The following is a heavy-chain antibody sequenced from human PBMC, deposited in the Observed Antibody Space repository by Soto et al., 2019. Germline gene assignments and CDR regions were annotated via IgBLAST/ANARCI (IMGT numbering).Heavy chain of an antibody. D-gene: IGHD3-10*01. V-gene: IGHV5-10-1*01. Sequence: PGESLKISCKGSGYSFTRYWISWVRQMPGKGLEWMGRIDPSDSYTNYGPSFQGHVTMSVDKSTSTAYLQWSSLKASDTAMYYCARMDGLVRAITKNWFDPWGQGTLVTVSS. J-gene: IGHJ5*02. CDR1: GYSFTRYW. CDR2: IDPSDSYT. CDR3: ARMDGLVRAITKNWFDP.